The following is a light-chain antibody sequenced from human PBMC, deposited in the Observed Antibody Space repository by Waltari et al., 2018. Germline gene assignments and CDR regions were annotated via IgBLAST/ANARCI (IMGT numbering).Light chain of an antibody. J-gene: IGKJ4*01. CDR3: QQYNSYSLLT. V-gene: IGKV1-5*03. CDR1: QSISNW. Sequence: DIQMTQSPSTLSASVGDRVTITCRASQSISNWLAWYQQKLGKAPKLLIYKASTLESRVPSRFSGSGSGTEFTLTISSLQPDDFATYYCQQYNSYSLLTFGGGTKVEIK. CDR2: KAS.